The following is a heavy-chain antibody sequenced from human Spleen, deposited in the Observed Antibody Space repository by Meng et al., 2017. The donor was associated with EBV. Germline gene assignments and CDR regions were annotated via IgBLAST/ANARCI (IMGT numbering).Heavy chain of an antibody. J-gene: IGHJ4*02. CDR2: IYYSGST. D-gene: IGHD6-19*01. CDR1: GGSISSSSYY. V-gene: IGHV4-39*07. CDR3: ARRGAVAAHFDY. Sequence: LQLHGSGPLRVQPSAPLSCPCPCSGGSISSSSYYWGWIRQPPGKGLEWIGSIYYSGSTYYNPSLKSRVTISVDTSKNQFSLKLSSVTAADTAVYYCARRGAVAAHFDYWAREPWSPSPQ.